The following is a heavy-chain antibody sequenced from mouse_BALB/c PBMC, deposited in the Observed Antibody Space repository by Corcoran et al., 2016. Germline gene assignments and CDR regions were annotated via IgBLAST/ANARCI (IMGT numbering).Heavy chain of an antibody. CDR3: ARCHDYDDVVSFDY. D-gene: IGHD2-4*01. CDR1: GYSFTGYY. Sequence: EVQLQQSGPELVKPGASVKISCKASGYSFTGYYMHWVKQSHVKSLEWIGRINPYNGATSYNQNFKDKASLTVDKSSSTAYMELHSLTSEDSAVYYCARCHDYDDVVSFDYWGQGTTLTVSS. J-gene: IGHJ2*01. V-gene: IGHV1-26*01. CDR2: INPYNGAT.